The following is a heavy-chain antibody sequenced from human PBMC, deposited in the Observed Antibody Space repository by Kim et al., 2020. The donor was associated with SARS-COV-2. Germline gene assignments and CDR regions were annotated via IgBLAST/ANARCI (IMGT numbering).Heavy chain of an antibody. CDR2: IFFAGGT. CDR3: ARGSRPRRAFDF. CDR1: GFTVSSNY. V-gene: IGHV3-53*01. Sequence: GGSLRLSCTASGFTVSSNYMTWVRQAPGKGLEWVSVIFFAGGTYYADSVKGRFTISRDNSKNTVYLQMNSLRAEDTAVYYCARGSRPRRAFDFWGQGTL. J-gene: IGHJ4*02. D-gene: IGHD6-25*01.